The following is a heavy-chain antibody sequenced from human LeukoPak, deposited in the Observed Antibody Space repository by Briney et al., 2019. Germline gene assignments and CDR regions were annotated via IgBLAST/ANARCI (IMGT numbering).Heavy chain of an antibody. J-gene: IGHJ3*02. Sequence: GGSLCLAWAAAGFTVSSYSMSWVRQAAGEWLEWVSSISSSSSYIYYADSVKGRFTISRDNAKNSLYLHMNRLRAEDTAVYYCARDSTDDYGDYVAFDIWGQGTMVTVSS. CDR2: ISSSSSYI. D-gene: IGHD4-17*01. CDR3: ARDSTDDYGDYVAFDI. CDR1: GFTVSSYS. V-gene: IGHV3-21*01.